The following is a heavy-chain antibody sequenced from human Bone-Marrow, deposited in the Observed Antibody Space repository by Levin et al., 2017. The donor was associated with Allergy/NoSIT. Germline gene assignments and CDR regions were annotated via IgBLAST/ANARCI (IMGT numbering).Heavy chain of an antibody. CDR3: ARDGVYSYDSDFDY. J-gene: IGHJ4*02. CDR2: ISGSGSTI. V-gene: IGHV3-11*01. D-gene: IGHD5-18*01. Sequence: SGGSLRLSCAASGFTFSDYYMSWIRQAPGKGLEWVSYISGSGSTIYCSDSVKGRFSISRDNAKNSLFLEMNSLRAEDTAVYFCARDGVYSYDSDFDYWGQGTLVTVSS. CDR1: GFTFSDYY.